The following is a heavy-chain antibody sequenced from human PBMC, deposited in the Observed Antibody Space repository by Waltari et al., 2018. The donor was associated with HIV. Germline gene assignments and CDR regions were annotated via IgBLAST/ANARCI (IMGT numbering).Heavy chain of an antibody. CDR2: MNPNSGNT. CDR3: ARGPQDYPKYYFDY. V-gene: IGHV1-8*01. Sequence: QVQLVQSGAEVKKPGASVKVSCKASGYTFTSYDINWVRQATGQGLEWLGWMNPNSGNTGYAQRFQGRDTMTRNTSISTAYMELSSLRSEDTAVYFCARGPQDYPKYYFDYWGQGTLVTVSS. D-gene: IGHD4-17*01. J-gene: IGHJ4*02. CDR1: GYTFTSYD.